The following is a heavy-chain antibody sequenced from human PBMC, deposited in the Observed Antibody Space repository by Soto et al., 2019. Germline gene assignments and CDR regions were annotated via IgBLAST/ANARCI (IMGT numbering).Heavy chain of an antibody. CDR2: VYYTGST. V-gene: IGHV4-59*01. D-gene: IGHD6-19*01. Sequence: SETLSLTCSVSGGSISGSYWSWIRQSPGKGLEWLGYVYYTGSTNYSPSFRSRVSISVDTSKNEFSLRLSSVTAADTAVYFCARSVAVPGAHIDYWGHGTQVTVSS. CDR3: ARSVAVPGAHIDY. CDR1: GGSISGSY. J-gene: IGHJ4*01.